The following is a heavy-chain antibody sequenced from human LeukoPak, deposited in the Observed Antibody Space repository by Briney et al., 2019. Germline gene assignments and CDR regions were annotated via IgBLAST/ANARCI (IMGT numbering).Heavy chain of an antibody. CDR1: GGSFSDYY. V-gene: IGHV4-34*01. D-gene: IGHD2-2*01. CDR3: ASNVVVTGTGWFDP. J-gene: IGHJ5*02. Sequence: SETLSLTCAVYGGSFSDYYWSWLPQPPGKGLEWIGEINHSGSTNYNPSLKSRVTISVDTSKNQFSLKLGSVTAADTAVYYCASNVVVTGTGWFDPWGQGTLVTVSS. CDR2: INHSGST.